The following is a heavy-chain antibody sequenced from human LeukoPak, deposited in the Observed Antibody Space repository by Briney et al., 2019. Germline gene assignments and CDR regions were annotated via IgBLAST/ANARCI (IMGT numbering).Heavy chain of an antibody. CDR1: GGSISSYY. V-gene: IGHV4-59*01. CDR2: IYYSGST. Sequence: SETLSLTCTVAGGSISSYYWSWIRQPPGKGLEWIGYIYYSGSTNYNPSLKSRVTISVDTSKNQFSLKLSSVTAADTAVYYCARNGVEQQLVYFDYWGQGTLVTVSS. D-gene: IGHD6-13*01. CDR3: ARNGVEQQLVYFDY. J-gene: IGHJ4*02.